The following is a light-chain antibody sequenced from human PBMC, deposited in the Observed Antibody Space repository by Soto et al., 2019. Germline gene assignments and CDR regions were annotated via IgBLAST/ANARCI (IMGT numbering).Light chain of an antibody. CDR3: QQFNNWPLT. CDR2: AVS. Sequence: EIVMTQSPATLSVSPGERATLSCRASQSVSNNLAWYQQKPGQAPRLLIYAVSARATGISARFSGSGSGTEFTLTISSLQSEDFAVYYCQQFNNWPLTFGGGTKVEIK. CDR1: QSVSNN. V-gene: IGKV3-15*01. J-gene: IGKJ4*01.